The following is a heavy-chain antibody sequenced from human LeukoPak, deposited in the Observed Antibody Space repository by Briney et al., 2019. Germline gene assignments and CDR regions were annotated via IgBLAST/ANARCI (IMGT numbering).Heavy chain of an antibody. CDR3: ARLQAQYRSSTSCYLGGDLYYYYYMDV. Sequence: ASVKVSCKASGYTFTSYGISWVRQAPGQGLEWMGWISAYNGNTNYAQKLQGRVTMTTDTSTSTAYMELRSLRSDDTAEYYCARLQAQYRSSTSCYLGGDLYYYYYMDVWGKGTTVTVSS. CDR1: GYTFTSYG. J-gene: IGHJ6*03. V-gene: IGHV1-18*01. CDR2: ISAYNGNT. D-gene: IGHD2-2*01.